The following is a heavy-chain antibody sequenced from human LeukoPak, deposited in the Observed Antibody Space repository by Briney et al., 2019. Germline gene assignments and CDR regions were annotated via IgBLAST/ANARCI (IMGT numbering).Heavy chain of an antibody. V-gene: IGHV4-31*03. CDR2: IYYSGST. CDR1: GGSISSGGYY. Sequence: PSETLSLTCTVSGGSISSGGYYWSWIRQHPGKGLEWIGYIYYSGSTYYNPSLKSRVTISVDTSKNQFSLKLSSVTAADTAVYYCARDYYGSGSYYNDYWGQGTLVTVFS. D-gene: IGHD3-10*01. CDR3: ARDYYGSGSYYNDY. J-gene: IGHJ4*02.